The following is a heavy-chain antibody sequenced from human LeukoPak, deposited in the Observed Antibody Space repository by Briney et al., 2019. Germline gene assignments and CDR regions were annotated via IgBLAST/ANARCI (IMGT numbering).Heavy chain of an antibody. CDR3: ARGMIVVPGAFDI. Sequence: SETLSLTCTVSGGSISSYYWSSIRQPPGKGLEWIGYIYDSGSTNYNPSLKSRVTISVDTSKNQFSLKLSSVTAADTAVYYCARGMIVVPGAFDIWGQGTMVTVSS. V-gene: IGHV4-59*01. CDR1: GGSISSYY. CDR2: IYDSGST. D-gene: IGHD3-22*01. J-gene: IGHJ3*02.